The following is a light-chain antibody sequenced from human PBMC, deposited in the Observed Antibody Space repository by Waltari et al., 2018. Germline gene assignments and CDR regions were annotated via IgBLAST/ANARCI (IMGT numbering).Light chain of an antibody. Sequence: DIQMTQSPSSLSASVGDRVTITCRASPSISSYLNWYHQKPGKAPKLLIYAASSLQSGVPSRFSGSGSGTDFTLTIRSLQPEDLSTYYCQQSYSTPFTFGPGTKVDIK. V-gene: IGKV1-39*01. CDR2: AAS. J-gene: IGKJ3*01. CDR1: PSISSY. CDR3: QQSYSTPFT.